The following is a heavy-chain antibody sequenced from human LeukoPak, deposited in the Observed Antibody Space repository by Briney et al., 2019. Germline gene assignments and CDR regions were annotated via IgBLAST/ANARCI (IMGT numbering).Heavy chain of an antibody. Sequence: PSETLSLTCTVSGGSISSNNYDWGRIRQPPGKGLEWIGTIYFSGSTYYNPSLKSRVTISVDTSKNQVSLKLSSVTAADTAVYSCASGSGINYWGHGTLVTVSS. CDR2: IYFSGST. CDR3: ASGSGINY. D-gene: IGHD3-10*01. V-gene: IGHV4-39*01. CDR1: GGSISSNNYD. J-gene: IGHJ4*01.